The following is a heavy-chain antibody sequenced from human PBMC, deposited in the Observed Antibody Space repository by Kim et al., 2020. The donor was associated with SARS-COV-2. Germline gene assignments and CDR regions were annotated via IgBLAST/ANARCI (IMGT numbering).Heavy chain of an antibody. D-gene: IGHD3-22*01. V-gene: IGHV3-48*02. CDR1: GFTFSSYS. CDR3: ARGYFSSDDSSGYYYGAFDI. CDR2: ISSSSSTI. J-gene: IGHJ3*02. Sequence: GGSLRLSCAASGFTFSSYSMNWVRQAPGKGLEWVSYISSSSSTIYYADSVKGRFTISRDNAKNSLYLQMNSLRDEDTAVYYCARGYFSSDDSSGYYYGAFDIWGQGTMVTVSS.